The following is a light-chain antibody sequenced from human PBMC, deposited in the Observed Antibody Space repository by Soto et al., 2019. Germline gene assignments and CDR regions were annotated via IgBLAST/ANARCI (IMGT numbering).Light chain of an antibody. CDR2: DAS. V-gene: IGKV3-11*01. CDR3: QQRQYWPPIT. CDR1: LSVSSY. J-gene: IGKJ5*01. Sequence: KEMTQSPASLSVSTGERATLSCRTSLSVSSYLAWYQQKPGQAPRLLIYDASNRATGIPAMFTGSGSGTDFNLTISTLEPEDFAVYYCQQRQYWPPITFGQGTRLEIK.